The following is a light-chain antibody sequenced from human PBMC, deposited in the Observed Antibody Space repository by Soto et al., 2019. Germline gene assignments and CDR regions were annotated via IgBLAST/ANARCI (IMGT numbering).Light chain of an antibody. Sequence: QSVLTQPPSASGTPGQRVTISCSGSSSNIGSNTVTWYQQLPGTAPKLLIYNNNQRPSGVPDRFSGSKSGTSASLAISGLQSEDEDDYYCAAWHDSMNGPVFGGGTKLTVL. CDR2: NNN. CDR1: SSNIGSNT. CDR3: AAWHDSMNGPV. V-gene: IGLV1-44*01. J-gene: IGLJ2*01.